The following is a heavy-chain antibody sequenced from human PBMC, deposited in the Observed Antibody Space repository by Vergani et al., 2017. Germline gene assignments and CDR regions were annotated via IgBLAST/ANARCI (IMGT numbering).Heavy chain of an antibody. J-gene: IGHJ6*02. CDR1: GGTFSSYA. CDR3: ARESDCSSTSCYRGYYYYYGMDV. CDR2: INTNTGNP. Sequence: QVQLVQSGAEVKKPGSSVKVSCKASGGTFSSYAISWVRQAPGQGLEWMGWINTNTGNPTYAQGFTGRFVFSLDTSVSTAYLQISSLKAEDTAVYYCARESDCSSTSCYRGYYYYYGMDVWGQGTTVTVSS. D-gene: IGHD2-2*01. V-gene: IGHV7-4-1*02.